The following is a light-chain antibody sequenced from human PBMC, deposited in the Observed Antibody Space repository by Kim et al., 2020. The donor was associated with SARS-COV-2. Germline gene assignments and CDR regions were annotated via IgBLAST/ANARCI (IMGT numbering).Light chain of an antibody. CDR3: GTWDSSLSLYV. CDR1: IANIGNHD. J-gene: IGLJ1*01. CDR2: DDS. Sequence: QSVLTQAPSMSAAPGQKVTISCSGSIANIGNHDVSWYQQLPGTAPKLLIYDDSTRPAGIPDRFSGSKSGTSATLGITGLQPGDEADYFCGTWDSSLSLYVFGTGTKVTVL. V-gene: IGLV1-51*01.